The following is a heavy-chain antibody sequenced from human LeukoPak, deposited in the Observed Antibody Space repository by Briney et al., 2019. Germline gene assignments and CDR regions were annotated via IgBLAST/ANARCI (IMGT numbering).Heavy chain of an antibody. V-gene: IGHV3-21*01. CDR3: ARDSGYGLAFDY. D-gene: IGHD5-12*01. J-gene: IGHJ4*02. CDR1: GFTFSSYS. Sequence: PGGSLRLSCAASGFTFSSYSMNWVRQAPGKGLEWVSSISSSSSYIYYADSVKGRFTISRVNAKNSLYLQMNSLRAEDTAVYYCARDSGYGLAFDYWGQGTLVTVSS. CDR2: ISSSSSYI.